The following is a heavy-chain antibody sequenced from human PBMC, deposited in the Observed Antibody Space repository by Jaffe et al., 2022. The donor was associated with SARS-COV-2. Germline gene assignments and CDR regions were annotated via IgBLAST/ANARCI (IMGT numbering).Heavy chain of an antibody. CDR2: ITGDGSGT. CDR1: GFTFDDYA. D-gene: IGHD2-8*01. J-gene: IGHJ6*02. CDR3: AKDFGHCTDGVCHAGYYYDGMDV. V-gene: IGHV3-43*02. Sequence: EVQLVESGGGVVQPGGSLRVSCVASGFTFDDYAMHWVRQAPGKGLEWVALITGDGSGTYYADSVKGRFTVSRDNRKNSLSLQMNSVRDEDTASYHCAKDFGHCTDGVCHAGYYYDGMDVWGQGTTVTVSS.